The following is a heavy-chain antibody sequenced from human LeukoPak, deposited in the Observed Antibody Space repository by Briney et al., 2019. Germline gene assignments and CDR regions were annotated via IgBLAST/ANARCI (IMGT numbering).Heavy chain of an antibody. CDR3: ARGGLRGSYQRRAWFDP. Sequence: ASVKVSCKASGYTFTSYDINWVRQATGQGLEWMGWMNPNSGNTGYAQKFQGRVTITRNTSISTAYMELSSLRSEDTAVYYCARGGLRGSYQRRAWFDPWGQGTLVTVSS. CDR2: MNPNSGNT. J-gene: IGHJ5*02. CDR1: GYTFTSYD. D-gene: IGHD1-26*01. V-gene: IGHV1-8*01.